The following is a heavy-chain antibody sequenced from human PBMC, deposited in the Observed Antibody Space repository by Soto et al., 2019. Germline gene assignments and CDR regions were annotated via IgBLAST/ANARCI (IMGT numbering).Heavy chain of an antibody. J-gene: IGHJ4*02. Sequence: ASVKVSCKASGFTFTSSAMQWVRQARGQRLEWIGWIVVGSGNTNYAQKFQERVTITRDMSTSTAYMELSSLRSEDTAVYYCAAGSYYEIANSFDYWGQGTLVTVSS. CDR2: IVVGSGNT. CDR3: AAGSYYEIANSFDY. CDR1: GFTFTSSA. V-gene: IGHV1-58*02. D-gene: IGHD3-22*01.